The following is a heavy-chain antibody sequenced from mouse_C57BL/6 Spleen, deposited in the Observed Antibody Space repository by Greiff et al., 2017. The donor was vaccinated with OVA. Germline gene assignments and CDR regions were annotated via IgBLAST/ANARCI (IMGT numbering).Heavy chain of an antibody. J-gene: IGHJ1*03. CDR2: IYPGSGST. CDR3: ARSGYYGSSYDWYFDV. D-gene: IGHD1-1*01. CDR1: GYTFTSYW. V-gene: IGHV1-55*01. Sequence: QVQLQQPGAELVKPGASVKMSCKASGYTFTSYWITWVKQRPGQGLEWIGDIYPGSGSTNYNEKFKSKATLTVDTSSSTAYMQLSSLTSEDSAVYDCARSGYYGSSYDWYFDVWGTGTTVTVSS.